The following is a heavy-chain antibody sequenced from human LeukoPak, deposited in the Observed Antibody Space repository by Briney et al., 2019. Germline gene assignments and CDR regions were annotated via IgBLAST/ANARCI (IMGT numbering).Heavy chain of an antibody. CDR3: ARSFSPNYYDLLDY. D-gene: IGHD3-22*01. J-gene: IGHJ4*02. V-gene: IGHV4-59*11. CDR2: IYYSGST. CDR1: GGSISSHY. Sequence: SETLSLTCTVSGGSISSHYWSWIRQPPGKGLEWIGYIYYSGSTNYNPSLKSRVTISVDTSKNQFSLKLSSVTAADTAVYYCARSFSPNYYDLLDYWGQGTLVTVSS.